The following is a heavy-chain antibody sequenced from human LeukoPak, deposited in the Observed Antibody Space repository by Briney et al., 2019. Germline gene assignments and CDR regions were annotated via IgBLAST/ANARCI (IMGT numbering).Heavy chain of an antibody. J-gene: IGHJ4*02. Sequence: SETLSLTCTVSGGSISSYYWSWIRQPAGKGLEWIGRIYTSGSTNYNPSLKSRVNISVDKSKKQFSLKLSSVTAADTAVYYCARDKAGRYYDSSGYYFDYWGQGTLVTVSS. CDR3: ARDKAGRYYDSSGYYFDY. D-gene: IGHD3-22*01. CDR2: IYTSGST. CDR1: GGSISSYY. V-gene: IGHV4-4*07.